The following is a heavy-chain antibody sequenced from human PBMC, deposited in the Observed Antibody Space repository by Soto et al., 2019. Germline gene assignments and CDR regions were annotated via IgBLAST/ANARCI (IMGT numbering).Heavy chain of an antibody. CDR3: PRRPGSGWSGVKYLDY. CDR1: GFTFSNCA. V-gene: IGHV3-23*01. D-gene: IGHD6-19*01. Sequence: PGGSLRLSCAASGFTFSNCAMSWVRQAPGKGLEWVSAMSGSGSSTYYADSVKGRFTISRDNSRNTLYLQMNSLRAEDTAVYYCPRRPGSGWSGVKYLDYWGQGTLVTVSS. J-gene: IGHJ4*02. CDR2: MSGSGSST.